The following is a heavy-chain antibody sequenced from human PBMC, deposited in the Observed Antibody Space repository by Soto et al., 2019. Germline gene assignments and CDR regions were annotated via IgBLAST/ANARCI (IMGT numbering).Heavy chain of an antibody. CDR3: ARVGGFGATTIDY. V-gene: IGHV4-30-4*01. J-gene: IGHJ4*02. Sequence: QVKLREWGPGRVKPYQTLSLTGPVSGGSIRVGDYYWSGIRQPPGKGLEGIGYIYYSGSTYYNPSLKSRVTISVDTSKNQFSLKLSSVTAADTAVYYCARVGGFGATTIDYWGQGTLVTVSS. CDR2: IYYSGST. CDR1: GGSIRVGDYY. D-gene: IGHD3-10*01.